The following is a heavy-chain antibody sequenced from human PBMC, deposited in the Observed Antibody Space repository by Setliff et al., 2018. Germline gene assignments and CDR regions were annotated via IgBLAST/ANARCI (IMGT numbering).Heavy chain of an antibody. CDR2: ISYEGIDK. J-gene: IGHJ4*02. Sequence: GGSLRLSCAASGFSFNTYGMHWVRQAPGKGLEWVTLISYEGIDKYYADSVKGRFTVSRDNSKNTLYLQMNGLRAEDTAFYYCARGRHHDTLSGYIDFLGQGTLVTVSS. CDR1: GFSFNTYG. D-gene: IGHD3-9*01. V-gene: IGHV3-30*03. CDR3: ARGRHHDTLSGYIDF.